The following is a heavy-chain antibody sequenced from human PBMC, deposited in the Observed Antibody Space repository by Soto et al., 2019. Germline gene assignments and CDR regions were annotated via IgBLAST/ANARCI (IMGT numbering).Heavy chain of an antibody. J-gene: IGHJ4*02. V-gene: IGHV3-23*01. Sequence: VGSLRLSCAASGFIFSDYAMTWVRQAPGKGLEWVSLIRGSGSTTSYADSVKGRFTVSRDNSKNTLYLQMNSLRAEDSAVYFCEKDNTRGGNGGACFDYWGQGTLVTVSS. CDR3: EKDNTRGGNGGACFDY. CDR1: GFIFSDYA. D-gene: IGHD2-21*02. CDR2: IRGSGSTT.